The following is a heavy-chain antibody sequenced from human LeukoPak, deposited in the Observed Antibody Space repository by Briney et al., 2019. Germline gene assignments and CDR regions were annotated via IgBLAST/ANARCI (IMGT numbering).Heavy chain of an antibody. CDR2: TRNKANGYTT. V-gene: IGHV3-72*01. D-gene: IGHD1-14*01. Sequence: GGSLRLSCAVSGFTYSDHYRDWVRQAPGKGLEWVGRTRNKANGYTTICAASVKGRFTVSRDESKNSLYLQMNSLRTEDTAVYYCARGFRSFDSWGQGTLVTVSS. CDR1: GFTYSDHY. CDR3: ARGFRSFDS. J-gene: IGHJ4*02.